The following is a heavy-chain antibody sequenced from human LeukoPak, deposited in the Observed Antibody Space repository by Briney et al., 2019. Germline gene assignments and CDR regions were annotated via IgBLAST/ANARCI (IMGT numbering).Heavy chain of an antibody. CDR1: GGSISSGSYY. D-gene: IGHD3-22*01. Sequence: SETLSLTCTVSGGSISSGSYYWSWIRQPAGKGLEWIGRIYTSGSTNYNPSLKSRVTMSVDTSKNQFSLKLSSVTAADTAVYYCARDREYYDSSGYYRSGAFDIWGQGTMVTVSS. V-gene: IGHV4-61*02. CDR2: IYTSGST. J-gene: IGHJ3*02. CDR3: ARDREYYDSSGYYRSGAFDI.